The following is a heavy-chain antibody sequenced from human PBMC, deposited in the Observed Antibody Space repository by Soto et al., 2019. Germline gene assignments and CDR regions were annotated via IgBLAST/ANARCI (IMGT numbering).Heavy chain of an antibody. D-gene: IGHD2-2*01. CDR2: SSWNSGSI. CDR3: AKDDEGIVPGYYMDV. Sequence: GGSLRLSCAASGFTFDDYAMHWVRQAPGKGLEWVSGSSWNSGSIGYADSVKGRFTISRDNAKNYLSLQMNSLRAEDTALYYCAKDDEGIVPGYYMDVWGKGTTVTVSS. V-gene: IGHV3-9*01. J-gene: IGHJ6*03. CDR1: GFTFDDYA.